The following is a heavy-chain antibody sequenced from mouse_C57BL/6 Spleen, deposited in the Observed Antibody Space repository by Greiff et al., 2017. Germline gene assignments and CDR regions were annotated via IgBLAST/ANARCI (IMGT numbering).Heavy chain of an antibody. Sequence: VQLQQSGPELVKPGASVKMSCKASGYTFTDYNMHWVKQSPGKSLEWIGYINPNNGGTSYNQKFKGKATLTVDKSSSTAYMELRSLTSEDSAVYYCARKDYDYDRYFGVWGTGTTVTVSS. CDR2: INPNNGGT. CDR3: ARKDYDYDRYFGV. V-gene: IGHV1-22*01. D-gene: IGHD2-4*01. J-gene: IGHJ1*03. CDR1: GYTFTDYN.